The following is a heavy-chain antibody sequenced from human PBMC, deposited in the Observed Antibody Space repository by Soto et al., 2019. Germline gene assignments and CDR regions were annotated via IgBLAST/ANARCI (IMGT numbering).Heavy chain of an antibody. CDR1: GYSFTSYA. Sequence: ASVKVSCKASGYSFTSYAIYWVRQAPGQRLEWMGWINAGNGNTKYSQKLQGRVTFTGDTSASTAHMELSSLRSEDTAVYFCARGVENIVVVLDVFGYYGMDVWGQGITVTVSS. J-gene: IGHJ6*02. V-gene: IGHV1-3*01. D-gene: IGHD2-2*01. CDR2: INAGNGNT. CDR3: ARGVENIVVVLDVFGYYGMDV.